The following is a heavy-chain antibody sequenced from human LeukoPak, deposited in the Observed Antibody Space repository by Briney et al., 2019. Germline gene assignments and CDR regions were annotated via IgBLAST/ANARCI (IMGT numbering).Heavy chain of an antibody. CDR1: GFTFSSYW. J-gene: IGHJ4*02. CDR2: IKQDGSEK. CDR3: ARDGLRDFWSGYNFDY. V-gene: IGHV3-7*01. Sequence: GGSLRLSCAASGFTFSSYWMSWVRQAPGKGLEWVANIKQDGSEKYYVDSVKGRFSISRDNAKNSLYLQMNSLRAEDTAVYYCARDGLRDFWSGYNFDYWGQGTLVTVSS. D-gene: IGHD3-3*01.